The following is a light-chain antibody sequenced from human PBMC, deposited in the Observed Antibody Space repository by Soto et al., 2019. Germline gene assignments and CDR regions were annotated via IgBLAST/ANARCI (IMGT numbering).Light chain of an antibody. CDR2: LGS. J-gene: IGKJ1*01. CDR1: QSLLHSNGYNF. CDR3: MQALETPPT. V-gene: IGKV2-28*01. Sequence: DIVMTQSPLSLPVTPGEPASISCKSSQSLLHSNGYNFLDWYLQKPGQSPQLLIYLGSNRASGAPDRFSGSGSGTDFTLKISRVEADDVGVYYCMQALETPPTFGQGTKVDIK.